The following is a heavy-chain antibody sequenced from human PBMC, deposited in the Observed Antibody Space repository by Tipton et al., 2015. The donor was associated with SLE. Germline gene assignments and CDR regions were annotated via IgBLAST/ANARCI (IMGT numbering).Heavy chain of an antibody. V-gene: IGHV1-2*02. CDR1: GYTFTGYY. J-gene: IGHJ5*02. CDR3: AGVGDVVRFLEWLDDLFDP. D-gene: IGHD3-3*01. CDR2: INPNSGGT. Sequence: QLVQSGAEVKKPGASVKVSCKASGYTFTGYYMHWVRQAPGQGLEWMGWINPNSGGTNYAQKFQGRVTMTRDTSISTAYMGLSRLRSDDTAVYYCAGVGDVVRFLEWLDDLFDPWGQGTLVTVSS.